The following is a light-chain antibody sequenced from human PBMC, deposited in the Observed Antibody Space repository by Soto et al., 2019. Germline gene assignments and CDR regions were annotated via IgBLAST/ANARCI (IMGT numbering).Light chain of an antibody. CDR1: QDIGKN. CDR3: QHYDNLPSVT. J-gene: IGKJ5*01. Sequence: DIQMTQSPSSLSVSVGDRVTISGQASQDIGKNLNWYQQKPGKAPKLLIYDASNLETGVPSRFSGSGSGTDFTFTISRLQPEDIATYYCQHYDNLPSVTFGQGTRLEIK. CDR2: DAS. V-gene: IGKV1-33*01.